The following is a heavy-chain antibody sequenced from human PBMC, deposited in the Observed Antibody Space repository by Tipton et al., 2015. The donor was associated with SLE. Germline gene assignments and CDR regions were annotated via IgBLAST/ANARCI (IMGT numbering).Heavy chain of an antibody. D-gene: IGHD4-11*01. J-gene: IGHJ4*02. CDR1: GYTFTTYG. Sequence: QLVQSGAEVKKPGASVKVSCKASGYTFTTYGISWVRQAPGQELECLGFIIPLLGTPKYAQKFQGRVTITTDESTTTAYMELSSLASDDTAVYYCARDHPDSKAFGYWGQGSLVTVSS. CDR3: ARDHPDSKAFGY. V-gene: IGHV1-69*05. CDR2: IIPLLGTP.